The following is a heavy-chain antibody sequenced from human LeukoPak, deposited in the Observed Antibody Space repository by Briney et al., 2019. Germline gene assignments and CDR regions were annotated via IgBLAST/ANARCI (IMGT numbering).Heavy chain of an antibody. CDR1: GGSISSYY. CDR3: ARDCSSTSCSDAFDI. J-gene: IGHJ3*02. Sequence: SETLSLTCTVSGGSISSYYWSWIRQPPGKGLEWIGYIYYSGSTNYNPSLKSRVTISVDTSKNQFSLKLSSVTAADTAVYYCARDCSSTSCSDAFDIWGQGTMVTVSS. V-gene: IGHV4-59*12. D-gene: IGHD2-2*01. CDR2: IYYSGST.